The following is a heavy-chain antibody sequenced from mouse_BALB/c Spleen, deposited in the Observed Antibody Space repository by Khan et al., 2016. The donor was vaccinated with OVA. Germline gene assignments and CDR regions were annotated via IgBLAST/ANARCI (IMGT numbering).Heavy chain of an antibody. Sequence: QVRLQQSGPELVKPGASVRISCKASGSTFTNFYIHWVKQRPGQGLEWIGWIYPGNVNTKYNENFKGKATLTADKSSITAYMLLSSLTYEDSAVYFCERGDYYGTYAIDYWGQGTSVIVSS. CDR3: ERGDYYGTYAIDY. J-gene: IGHJ4*01. D-gene: IGHD1-1*01. CDR1: GSTFTNFY. CDR2: IYPGNVNT. V-gene: IGHV1S56*01.